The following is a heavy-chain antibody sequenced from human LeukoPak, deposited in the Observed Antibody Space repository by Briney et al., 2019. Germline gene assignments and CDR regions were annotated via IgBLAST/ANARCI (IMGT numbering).Heavy chain of an antibody. CDR3: ARDYYGGYYFDY. CDR2: ISSSGSYI. CDR1: GFTFSSYA. V-gene: IGHV3-21*01. Sequence: GGSLRLSCAASGFTFSSYAMSWVRQAPGKGLEWVSSISSSGSYIYYADSVKGRFTISRDNAKNSLYLQMNSLRAEDTAVYYCARDYYGGYYFDYWGQGTLVTVSS. D-gene: IGHD1-26*01. J-gene: IGHJ4*02.